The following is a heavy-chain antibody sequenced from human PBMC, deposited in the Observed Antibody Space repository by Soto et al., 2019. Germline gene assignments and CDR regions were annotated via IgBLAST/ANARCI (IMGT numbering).Heavy chain of an antibody. CDR1: GFTFSSYW. Sequence: GGSLRLSCAASGFTFSSYWMSWVRQAPGKGLEWVANIKQDGSEKYYVDSVKGRFTISRDNAKNSLYLQMNSLRAEDTAVYYCARGPRRRAAAGYYYYYGMDVWAQGTKVTVSS. CDR2: IKQDGSEK. J-gene: IGHJ6*02. CDR3: ARGPRRRAAAGYYYYYGMDV. V-gene: IGHV3-7*01. D-gene: IGHD6-13*01.